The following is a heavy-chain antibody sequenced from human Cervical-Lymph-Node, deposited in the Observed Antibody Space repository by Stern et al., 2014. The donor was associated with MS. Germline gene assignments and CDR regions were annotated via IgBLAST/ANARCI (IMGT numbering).Heavy chain of an antibody. CDR2: IIRPVGPT. CDR3: ARGAGDNWFDP. CDR1: GD. D-gene: IGHD3-10*01. Sequence: VQLVQSGADVKKPGSSVRVSCKASGDISWLRQAPGQGLEYMGGIIRPVGPTHYTQRFQGRLTITPTESTNTTYMELSSLRSDDTAVYYCARGAGDNWFDPWGQGTLVSVSS. J-gene: IGHJ5*02. V-gene: IGHV1-69*01.